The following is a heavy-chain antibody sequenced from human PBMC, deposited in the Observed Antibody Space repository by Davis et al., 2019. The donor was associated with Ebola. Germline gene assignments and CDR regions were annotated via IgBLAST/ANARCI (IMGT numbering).Heavy chain of an antibody. CDR2: ITASSIYI. D-gene: IGHD6-19*01. CDR3: ARDRPEAVAGLDH. V-gene: IGHV3-21*01. J-gene: IGHJ4*02. CDR1: GSDFTDYS. Sequence: PGGSLRLSWTGSGSDFTDYSMNWVRQAPGKGLEWVASITASSIYIFYGDSVRGRFTVSRDNARTSLYLQMNALRVEDTAVYYCARDRPEAVAGLDHWGQGTLVTVSS.